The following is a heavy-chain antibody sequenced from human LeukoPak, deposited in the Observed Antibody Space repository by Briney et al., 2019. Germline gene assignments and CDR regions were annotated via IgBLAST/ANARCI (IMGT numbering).Heavy chain of an antibody. Sequence: SETLSLTCAVSGGSVNSYYRSWLRQPPGKGLEWIVNFYDGGTANYNPSLKSRVTISLDTPTIQFSLSLTSMIAADTAVDYCARNGGSSRTYYFDDWGQGTLVTVSS. J-gene: IGHJ4*02. CDR2: FYDGGTA. V-gene: IGHV4-59*08. CDR3: ARNGGSSRTYYFDD. D-gene: IGHD1-26*01. CDR1: GGSVNSYY.